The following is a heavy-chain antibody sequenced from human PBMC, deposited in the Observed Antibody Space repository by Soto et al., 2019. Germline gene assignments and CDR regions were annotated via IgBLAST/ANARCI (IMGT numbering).Heavy chain of an antibody. CDR3: ARGSAGDEDYYYCMDV. V-gene: IGHV3-7*01. CDR2: INKDGSEN. CDR1: GFSFSNYW. Sequence: EVQLVESGGGLVQPGGSVRLSCAASGFSFSNYWMRWIRQAPGKGLEWVANINKDGSENYYVDSVKGRFTISRDNAKNSLYLQMNSLRAEDTAVYYCARGSAGDEDYYYCMDVWGQVTTVTVSS. J-gene: IGHJ6*02. D-gene: IGHD7-27*01.